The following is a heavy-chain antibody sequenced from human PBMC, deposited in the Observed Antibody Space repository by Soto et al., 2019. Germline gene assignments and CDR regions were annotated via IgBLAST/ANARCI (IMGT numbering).Heavy chain of an antibody. J-gene: IGHJ4*02. V-gene: IGHV1-2*02. CDR1: GYFFTSYY. CDR3: ASGWMAAFDN. D-gene: IGHD2-2*03. CDR2: INPNNGGT. Sequence: PSVKVSCXTSGYFFTSYYIHWVRQAPGQGLEWMGWINPNNGGTNSAQKFQGRVTMTSDTSINTAYMEITSLRSDDTALYYCASGWMAAFDNWGQGTLVTVSS.